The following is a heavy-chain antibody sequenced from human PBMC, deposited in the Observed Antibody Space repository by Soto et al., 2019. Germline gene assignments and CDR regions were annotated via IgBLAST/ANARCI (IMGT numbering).Heavy chain of an antibody. CDR3: ARRKERSGPHYFDS. CDR1: GFTFTTYD. CDR2: TNPISGNA. V-gene: IGHV1-8*01. J-gene: IGHJ4*02. Sequence: QVQLVQSGAEVKKPGASVKVSCKASGFTFTTYDIHWVRQAPGHGLEWVGWTNPISGNAGYAQKFQGRVTMTRNTSISTAYMEVRSLRSEDTAVYYCARRKERSGPHYFDSWGQGSLVTVSS.